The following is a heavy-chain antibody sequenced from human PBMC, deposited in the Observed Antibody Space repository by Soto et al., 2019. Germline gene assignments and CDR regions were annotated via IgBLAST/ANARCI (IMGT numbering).Heavy chain of an antibody. V-gene: IGHV3-30*18. CDR1: GFTFSSYG. D-gene: IGHD2-2*02. CDR2: ISYDGNNK. J-gene: IGHJ6*02. Sequence: PGGSLRLSCAASGFTFSSYGMHWVRQAPGKGLEWVAVISYDGNNKYYGDSVKGRFTISRDNSKNTLYLQMNSLRAEDTAVYYCAKWFKYTSPLHGMDVWGQGTTVTVSS. CDR3: AKWFKYTSPLHGMDV.